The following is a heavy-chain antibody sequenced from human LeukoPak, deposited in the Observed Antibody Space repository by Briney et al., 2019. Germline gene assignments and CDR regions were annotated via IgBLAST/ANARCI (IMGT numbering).Heavy chain of an antibody. V-gene: IGHV1-69*01. CDR1: GGTFSSYA. D-gene: IGHD5-18*01. J-gene: IGHJ4*02. CDR2: IIPIFGTA. Sequence: SVKVSCKASGGTFSSYAISWVRQAPGQGLEWMGGIIPIFGTANYAQKFQGRVTITADESTSTAYMELSSLRSEDTAVYYCARDNRGYSYGYHYWGQGTLVTVSS. CDR3: ARDNRGYSYGYHY.